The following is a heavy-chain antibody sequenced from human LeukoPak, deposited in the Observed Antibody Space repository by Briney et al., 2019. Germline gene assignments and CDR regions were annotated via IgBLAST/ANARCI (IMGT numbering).Heavy chain of an antibody. CDR1: GFTFSNAW. Sequence: GGSLRLSCEGSGFTFSNAWMNWVRQAPGKGLEWVSVIYSGGSTYYADSVKGRFTISRDNSKNTLYLQMNSLRAEDTAVYYCARGYYDSSGEFDYWGQGTLVTVSS. J-gene: IGHJ4*02. CDR2: IYSGGST. D-gene: IGHD3-22*01. V-gene: IGHV3-66*01. CDR3: ARGYYDSSGEFDY.